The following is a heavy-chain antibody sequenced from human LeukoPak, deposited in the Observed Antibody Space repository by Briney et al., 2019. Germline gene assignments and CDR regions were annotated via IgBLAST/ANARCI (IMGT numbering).Heavy chain of an antibody. J-gene: IGHJ6*02. D-gene: IGHD6-13*01. CDR1: GNTFTGYY. CDR3: ARDSPYSSSWYTPPGMDV. Sequence: ASVKVSCKASGNTFTGYYMHWVRQAPGQGLEWMGWINPNSGGTNYAQKFQGRVTMTRDTSISTAYMELSRLRSDDTAVYYCARDSPYSSSWYTPPGMDVWGQGTTVTVSS. CDR2: INPNSGGT. V-gene: IGHV1-2*02.